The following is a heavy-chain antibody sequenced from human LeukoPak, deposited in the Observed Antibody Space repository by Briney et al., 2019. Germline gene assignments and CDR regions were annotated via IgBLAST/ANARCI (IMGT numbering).Heavy chain of an antibody. V-gene: IGHV4-59*01. CDR3: ARVAGYTYSYYYFDY. Sequence: SETLSLTCTVSGGSFSSYYWTWIRQPPGKGLEWIGYVYHTGSTNYNPSLKSRVTISVDTSKNQLSLKLTSVTAADTAVYFCARVAGYTYSYYYFDYWGQGTLVTVSS. CDR1: GGSFSSYY. J-gene: IGHJ4*02. D-gene: IGHD5-18*01. CDR2: VYHTGST.